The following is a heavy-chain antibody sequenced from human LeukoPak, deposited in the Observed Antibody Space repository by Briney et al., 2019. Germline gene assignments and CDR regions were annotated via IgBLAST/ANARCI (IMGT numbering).Heavy chain of an antibody. J-gene: IGHJ6*02. Sequence: SGGSLRLSCAASGFTFRTLAMNWVRQAPGKGLEWVSTISDNGRSTHYADSVKGRFTISRDNSKNTLDLQMDSLRAEDTAIYFCAKVISPYYYYYTMDVWGQGTTVTVSS. CDR2: ISDNGRST. V-gene: IGHV3-23*01. CDR1: GFTFRTLA. CDR3: AKVISPYYYYYTMDV.